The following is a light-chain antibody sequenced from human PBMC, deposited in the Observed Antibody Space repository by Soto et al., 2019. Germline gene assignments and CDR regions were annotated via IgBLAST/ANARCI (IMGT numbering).Light chain of an antibody. V-gene: IGKV1-39*01. CDR1: QSISTY. CDR3: QQSYSTPCT. Sequence: DIQMTQSPSSLSASVGDRVTISCRASQSISTYLNWYQQKPGKAPKFLIYSASSLQSGVPSRFSGSGSGTEFTLTISSLQPEDFATYYCQQSYSTPCTFGKGTKLDIK. J-gene: IGKJ2*02. CDR2: SAS.